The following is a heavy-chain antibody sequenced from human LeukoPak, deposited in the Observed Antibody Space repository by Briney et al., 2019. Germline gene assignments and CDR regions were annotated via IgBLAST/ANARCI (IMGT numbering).Heavy chain of an antibody. D-gene: IGHD1-26*01. J-gene: IGHJ4*02. CDR3: ARDISLLPADY. V-gene: IGHV1-18*01. CDR2: ISAYNGNT. CDR1: GYTFTSYG. Sequence: ASVKVSYKASGYTFTSYGISWVRQAPGQGLEWMGWISAYNGNTSYAQKLQGRVTMTTDTSTSTAYMELRSLRSDDTAVYYCARDISLLPADYWGQGTLVTVSS.